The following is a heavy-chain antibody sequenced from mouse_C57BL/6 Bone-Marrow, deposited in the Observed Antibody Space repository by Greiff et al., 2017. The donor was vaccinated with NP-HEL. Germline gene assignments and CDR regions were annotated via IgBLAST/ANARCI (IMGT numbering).Heavy chain of an antibody. Sequence: EVKLVESGGGLVQPGGSLKLSCAASGFTFSDYGMAWVRQAPRKGPEWVAFISNLAYSIYYADTVTGRFTISRENAKNTLYLEMSSLRSEDTAMYYCASLYYGSPFAYWGQGTLVTVSA. J-gene: IGHJ3*01. D-gene: IGHD1-1*01. CDR1: GFTFSDYG. V-gene: IGHV5-15*01. CDR3: ASLYYGSPFAY. CDR2: ISNLAYSI.